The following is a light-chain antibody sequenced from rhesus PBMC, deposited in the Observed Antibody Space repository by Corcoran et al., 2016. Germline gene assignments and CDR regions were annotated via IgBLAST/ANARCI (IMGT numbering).Light chain of an antibody. CDR3: QQHDNSPRT. CDR2: RAS. Sequence: DIQMTQSPSSLSASVGDRVTVTCRASQGISNWLAWYQQKPGKAPKLLIYRASNLETGVPSRFSGSGSGTDFTLTISSLQPEDVATYYCQQHDNSPRTFGQGTKVEIK. CDR1: QGISNW. V-gene: IGKV1-69*01. J-gene: IGKJ1*01.